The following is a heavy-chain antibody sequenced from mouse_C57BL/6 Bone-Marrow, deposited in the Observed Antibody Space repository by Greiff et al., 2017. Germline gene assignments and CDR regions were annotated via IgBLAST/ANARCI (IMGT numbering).Heavy chain of an antibody. Sequence: VQLQQPGAELVKPGASVKMSCKASGYTFTSYWITWVKQRPGQGLEWIGDIYPGSGSTNYNEEFKSKDTLTVDTSSSTAYMQLSSLTYEDSAVYYCARGLLRGYWYFDVWGTGTTVTVSS. CDR1: GYTFTSYW. J-gene: IGHJ1*03. CDR2: IYPGSGST. V-gene: IGHV1-55*01. CDR3: ARGLLRGYWYFDV. D-gene: IGHD1-1*01.